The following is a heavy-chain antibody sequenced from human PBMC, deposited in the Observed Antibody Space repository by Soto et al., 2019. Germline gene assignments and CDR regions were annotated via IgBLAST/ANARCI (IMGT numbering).Heavy chain of an antibody. D-gene: IGHD2-8*01. CDR3: ARGYCTNGVCPPDVNWFDP. CDR2: IYYSGST. CDR1: GGSISSYY. Sequence: SETLSLTCTVSGGSISSYYWSWIRQPPGKGLEWIGYIYYSGSTNYNPSLKSRVTISVDTSKNQFSLKLSSVTAADTAVYYCARGYCTNGVCPPDVNWFDPWGQGTLVTVSS. V-gene: IGHV4-59*01. J-gene: IGHJ5*02.